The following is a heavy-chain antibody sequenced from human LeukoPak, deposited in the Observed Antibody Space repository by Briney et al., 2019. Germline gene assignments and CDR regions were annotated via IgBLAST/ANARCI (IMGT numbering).Heavy chain of an antibody. D-gene: IGHD3-3*01. CDR3: ARAVGYPDSIFGVVMGY. V-gene: IGHV1-46*01. CDR1: GYTFTSYY. J-gene: IGHJ4*02. CDR2: INPSGGST. Sequence: GASVKLSCKASGYTFTSYYMHCVRQAPGQGFEWMGIINPSGGSTSYAQKFQGRVTMTRDTSTSTVYMELSSLRSEDTAVYYCARAVGYPDSIFGVVMGYWGQGTLVTVSS.